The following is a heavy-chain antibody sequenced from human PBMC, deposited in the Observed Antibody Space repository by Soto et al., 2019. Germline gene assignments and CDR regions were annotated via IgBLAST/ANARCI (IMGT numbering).Heavy chain of an antibody. CDR2: IIPILGIA. CDR1: GGTFSSYT. Sequence: QVQLVQSGAEVKKPRSSVKVSCKASGGTFSSYTMNWVRQAPGQGLEWMGRIIPILGIANYAQKFQGRVTITADKPTSTVYMQLSSLRSEETAVYYCARNFGDDAFDIWGQGTMVTVSS. D-gene: IGHD3-10*01. J-gene: IGHJ3*02. CDR3: ARNFGDDAFDI. V-gene: IGHV1-69*02.